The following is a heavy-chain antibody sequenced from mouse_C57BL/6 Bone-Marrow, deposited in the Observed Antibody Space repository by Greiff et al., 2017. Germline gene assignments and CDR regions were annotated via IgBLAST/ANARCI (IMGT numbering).Heavy chain of an antibody. CDR2: IDPENGDT. V-gene: IGHV14-4*01. CDR1: GFNIKDDY. D-gene: IGHD1-1*01. Sequence: VQLKESGAELVRPGASVKLSCTASGFNIKDDYMHWVKQRPEQGLEWIGWIDPENGDTEYASKFQGKATITADTSSNTAYLQLSSLTSEDPAVYYCTTTGSSYAMDYWGQGTSVTVSS. J-gene: IGHJ4*01. CDR3: TTTGSSYAMDY.